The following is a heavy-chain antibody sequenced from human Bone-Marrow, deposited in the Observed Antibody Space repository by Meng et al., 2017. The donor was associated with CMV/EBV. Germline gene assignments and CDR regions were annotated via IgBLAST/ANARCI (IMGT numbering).Heavy chain of an antibody. CDR3: ARAVVVVPAAIRDYYYYGMDV. D-gene: IGHD2-2*02. J-gene: IGHJ6*02. CDR2: IYYSGST. Sequence: SETLSLTCTVSGGSISSGDYYWSWIRQPPGKGLEWIGYIYYSGSTYYNPSLKSRVTISVDTSKNQFSLKLSSVTAADTAVYYCARAVVVVPAAIRDYYYYGMDVWGQGTTVTVYS. V-gene: IGHV4-30-4*08. CDR1: GGSISSGDYY.